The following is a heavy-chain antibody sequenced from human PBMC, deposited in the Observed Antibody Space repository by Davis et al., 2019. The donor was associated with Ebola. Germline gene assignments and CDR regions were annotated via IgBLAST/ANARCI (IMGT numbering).Heavy chain of an antibody. CDR1: GGSFSGYY. V-gene: IGHV4-34*01. Sequence: MPSETLSLTCAVYGGSFSGYYWSWIRQPPGKGLEWIGEINHSGSTNYNPSLKSRVTISVDTSKNQFSLKLSSVTAADTAVYYCARDKYYYDSSGYQRCLDYWGQGTLVTVSS. D-gene: IGHD3-22*01. J-gene: IGHJ4*02. CDR3: ARDKYYYDSSGYQRCLDY. CDR2: INHSGST.